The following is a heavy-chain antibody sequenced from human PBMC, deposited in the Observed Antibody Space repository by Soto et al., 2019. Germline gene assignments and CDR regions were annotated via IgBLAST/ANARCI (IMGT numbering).Heavy chain of an antibody. CDR1: YFNFRNYW. V-gene: IGHV3-7*03. CDR2: IKPDGSAT. D-gene: IGHD3-16*01. J-gene: IGHJ4*02. CDR3: FGGNGGPQ. Sequence: PGGSLRLSCATSYFNFRNYWMNWVRQAPGKGLEWVANIKPDGSATYYVDSVKGRFTISRDNVRNSVSLQMNSLRVEDTTVYFCFGGNGGPQWGQGTLVTVSS.